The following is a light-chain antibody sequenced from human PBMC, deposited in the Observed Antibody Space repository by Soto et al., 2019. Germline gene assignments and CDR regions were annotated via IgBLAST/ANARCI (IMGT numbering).Light chain of an antibody. CDR3: QQPYT. CDR2: DAS. J-gene: IGKJ2*01. CDR1: QSVSSY. V-gene: IGKV3-11*01. Sequence: EIVLTQSPATLSLSPGERATLSCRASQSVSSYLAWYQQKPGQAPRILIYDASNRATGIPARFSGSGSGTDFTLTISSLEPEDFAVYYCQQPYTFGQGTKLEIK.